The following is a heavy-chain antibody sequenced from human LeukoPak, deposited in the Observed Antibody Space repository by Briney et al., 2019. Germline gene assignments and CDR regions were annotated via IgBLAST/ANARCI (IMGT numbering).Heavy chain of an antibody. CDR2: ISGDGYST. D-gene: IGHD3-10*01. CDR3: AKDFGRNLGGPGY. Sequence: GGSLRLSCAASGFTFSTYTMAWVRQAPGGGLEWVSGISGDGYSTYYADSVKGRFAISRDNSKSTLYLQMDSLRAEDTAVYYCAKDFGRNLGGPGYWGRGTRVTVSS. V-gene: IGHV3-23*01. CDR1: GFTFSTYT. J-gene: IGHJ4*02.